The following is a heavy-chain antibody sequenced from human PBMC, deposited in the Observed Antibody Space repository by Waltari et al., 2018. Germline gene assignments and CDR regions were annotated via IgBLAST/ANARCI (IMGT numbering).Heavy chain of an antibody. CDR2: ISYDGSNK. CDR1: GFPFSSFA. J-gene: IGHJ4*02. CDR3: ARSGSYSDYFDY. Sequence: QVQLVESGGGVVQPGRSLRLSCAASGFPFSSFAMHWVRQAPGKGLEWVAVISYDGSNKYYADSVKGRFTISRDNSKNTLYLQMNSLRAEDTAVYYCARSGSYSDYFDYWGQGTLVTVSS. V-gene: IGHV3-30-3*01. D-gene: IGHD1-26*01.